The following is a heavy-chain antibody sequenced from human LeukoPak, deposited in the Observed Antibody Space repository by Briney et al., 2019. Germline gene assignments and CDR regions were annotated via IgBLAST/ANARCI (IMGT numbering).Heavy chain of an antibody. CDR1: GGSFSGYY. V-gene: IGHV4-34*01. CDR3: ARGGRTVD. Sequence: SETLSLTCAVYGGSFSGYYWSWIRQPPGEGLEWIGEINHSGSTNYNPSLKSRVTISVDTSKNQFSLKLSSVTAADTAVYYCARGGRTVDWGQGTLVTVSS. J-gene: IGHJ4*02. CDR2: INHSGST. D-gene: IGHD4-17*01.